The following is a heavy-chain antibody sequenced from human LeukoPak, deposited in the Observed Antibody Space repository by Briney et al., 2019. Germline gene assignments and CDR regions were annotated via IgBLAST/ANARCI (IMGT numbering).Heavy chain of an antibody. CDR3: ARAFETYYDFWSGYYSYYYGMDV. D-gene: IGHD3-3*01. J-gene: IGHJ6*02. V-gene: IGHV3-21*01. CDR2: IISSGSYI. CDR1: GFTFSSYS. Sequence: GGSLRLSCAASGFTFSSYSMNWVRQAPGKGLEWVSSIISSGSYIYYADSVKGRFTISRDNAKNSLYLQMNSLRAEDKAVYYCARAFETYYDFWSGYYSYYYGMDVWGQGTTVTVSS.